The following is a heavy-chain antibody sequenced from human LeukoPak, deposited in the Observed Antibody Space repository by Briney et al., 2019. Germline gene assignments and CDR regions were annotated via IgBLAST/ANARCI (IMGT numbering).Heavy chain of an antibody. CDR2: ISYDGSNK. V-gene: IGHV3-30*03. J-gene: IGHJ4*02. CDR3: VREWLATRFDY. CDR1: GFTFSNYG. Sequence: PGRSLRLSCTASGFTFSNYGIHWVRQAPGKGLEWVAAISYDGSNKYYADSVKGRFTISRDNSKNTLYLQMSNLRAEDTAVYYCVREWLATRFDYWGQGTLVTVSS. D-gene: IGHD3-22*01.